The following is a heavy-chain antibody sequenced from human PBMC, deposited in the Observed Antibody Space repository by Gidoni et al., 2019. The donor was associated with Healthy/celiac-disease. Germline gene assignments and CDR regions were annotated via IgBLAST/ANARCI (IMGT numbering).Heavy chain of an antibody. D-gene: IGHD1-26*01. CDR1: GFTFSSYS. V-gene: IGHV3-21*01. CDR3: ARDPYSGSRNAFDI. Sequence: EVQLVESGGGLVKPGGSLRLSCAASGFTFSSYSMNWVRQAPGKGLEWVSSISSSSSYIYYADSVKGRFTISRDNAKNSLYLQMNSLRAEETAVYYCARDPYSGSRNAFDIWGQGTMVTVSS. CDR2: ISSSSSYI. J-gene: IGHJ3*02.